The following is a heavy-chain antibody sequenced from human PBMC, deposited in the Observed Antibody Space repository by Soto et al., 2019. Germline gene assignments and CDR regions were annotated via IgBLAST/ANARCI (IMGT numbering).Heavy chain of an antibody. Sequence: AXVKVSCKASGYTYTSYYITWVLQATGQGLEWMGWMNPNSGNTGYAQKFQGRVTMTRNTSISTAYMELSSLRSEDTAVYYCARHETLHGDYDYWGQGTLVTVSS. J-gene: IGHJ4*02. CDR1: GYTYTSYY. CDR3: ARHETLHGDYDY. CDR2: MNPNSGNT. V-gene: IGHV1-8*01. D-gene: IGHD4-17*01.